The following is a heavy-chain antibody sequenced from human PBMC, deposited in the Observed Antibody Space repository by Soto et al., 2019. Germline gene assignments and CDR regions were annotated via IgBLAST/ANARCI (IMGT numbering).Heavy chain of an antibody. V-gene: IGHV4-31*03. Sequence: QVQLQESGPGLVKPSQTLSLTCTVSGGSISSGGYYWSWIRQHPGKGLEWIGYIYYSGSTYYNPSLKSRVTISVDTSKNQFSLKLSSVTAADTAVYYCARSYYDSSGYYLGGWFDPWGQGTLVTVSS. CDR1: GGSISSGGYY. CDR3: ARSYYDSSGYYLGGWFDP. D-gene: IGHD3-22*01. J-gene: IGHJ5*02. CDR2: IYYSGST.